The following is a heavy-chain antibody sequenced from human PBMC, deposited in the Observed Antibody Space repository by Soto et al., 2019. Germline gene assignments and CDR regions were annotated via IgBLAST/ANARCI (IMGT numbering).Heavy chain of an antibody. CDR3: ARVQRYSGSYRWFDP. Sequence: QVQLQESGPGLVKPSGTLSLTCTVSGGSIRDYYWSWIRQPAGKGLEWIGRIYDTGSVNYNPSLKRRVTMSVDTSQNQLSLKLSPVTAADTAVYYCARVQRYSGSYRWFDPWGQGTLVTVSS. D-gene: IGHD5-12*01. CDR1: GGSIRDYY. V-gene: IGHV4-4*07. J-gene: IGHJ5*02. CDR2: IYDTGSV.